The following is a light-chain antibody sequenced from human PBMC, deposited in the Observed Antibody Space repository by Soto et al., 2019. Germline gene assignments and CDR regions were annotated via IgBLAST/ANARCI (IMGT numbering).Light chain of an antibody. CDR1: QSVSSK. CDR2: AAS. Sequence: EIVMTQSPATLSVSPGEGATLSCRASQSVSSKLAWYQQKPGQAPRLLIYAASNRATGIPARFSGSGSGTDFTLTISSLEPEDFAVYYCQQRSNWPFPFGPGTKVD. J-gene: IGKJ3*01. CDR3: QQRSNWPFP. V-gene: IGKV3-11*01.